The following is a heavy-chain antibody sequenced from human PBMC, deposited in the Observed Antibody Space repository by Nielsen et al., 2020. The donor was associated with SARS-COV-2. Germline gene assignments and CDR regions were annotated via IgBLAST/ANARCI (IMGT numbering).Heavy chain of an antibody. V-gene: IGHV3-69-1*01. CDR3: VVQMAAVLY. CDR1: GFMFMDYH. J-gene: IGHJ4*02. D-gene: IGHD5-24*01. CDR2: ISTRSDT. Sequence: GGSLKPSCTASGFMFMDYHMSWVRQAPGKGLEWISSISTRSDTDYAESVKGRFTISRDNAKRSVYLNMSSLRGDDTADYYCVVQMAAVLYWGQGTTVTVSS.